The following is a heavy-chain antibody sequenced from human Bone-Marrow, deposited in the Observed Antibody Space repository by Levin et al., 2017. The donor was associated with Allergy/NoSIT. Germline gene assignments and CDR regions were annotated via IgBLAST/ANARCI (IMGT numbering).Heavy chain of an antibody. CDR1: GGSIISSEYF. D-gene: IGHD3-3*01. CDR3: ARDGIRITIFGVVNSDPNGLDV. Sequence: PSETLSLTCSVGGGSIISSEYFWGWIRQPPGKGLEWIGSIYYTGSTYYNPSLKSRVSISVDTSKNQFSLNLTSMTAADTAVYYCARDGIRITIFGVVNSDPNGLDVWGQGTTVTVSS. CDR2: IYYTGST. V-gene: IGHV4-39*07. J-gene: IGHJ6*02.